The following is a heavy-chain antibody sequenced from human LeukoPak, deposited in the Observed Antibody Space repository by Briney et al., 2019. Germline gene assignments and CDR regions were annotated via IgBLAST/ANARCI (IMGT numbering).Heavy chain of an antibody. CDR1: GFTFSSYW. Sequence: GGSLRLSCAASGFTFSSYWMHWVRQAPGKGLVWVSRINSDGSSTSYADSVKGRFTISRDNAKNTLYLQMNSLRAEDTAVYYCAREYGSSGYYYYGMDVWGQGTTVTVSS. J-gene: IGHJ6*02. V-gene: IGHV3-74*01. CDR3: AREYGSSGYYYYGMDV. D-gene: IGHD3-22*01. CDR2: INSDGSST.